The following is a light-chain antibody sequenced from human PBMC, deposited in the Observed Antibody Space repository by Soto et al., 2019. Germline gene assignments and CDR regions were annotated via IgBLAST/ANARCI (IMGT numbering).Light chain of an antibody. CDR3: LSFDSSLSVV. J-gene: IGLJ2*01. V-gene: IGLV1-40*01. Sequence: QSVLTQPPSVSGAPGQRVTISFTGSSSNIVAGYDVHWYQQLPGRAPKLLIYGNTNRPSGVPDRFSGSKSGTSASLAITGLQAEDEADYYCLSFDSSLSVVFGGGTKVTVL. CDR2: GNT. CDR1: SSNIVAGYD.